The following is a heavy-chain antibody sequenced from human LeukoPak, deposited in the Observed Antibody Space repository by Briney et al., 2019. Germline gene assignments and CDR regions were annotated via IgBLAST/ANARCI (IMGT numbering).Heavy chain of an antibody. Sequence: ASVKVSCKASGYTFTSYDINWVRQATGQGHEWMGLMNPKSGNTGYAQKFQGRVTMTRNTSISTAYMELSSLRSEDTAVYYCARERIAAAGTIDYWGQGTLVTVSS. V-gene: IGHV1-8*01. CDR1: GYTFTSYD. CDR2: MNPKSGNT. CDR3: ARERIAAAGTIDY. J-gene: IGHJ4*02. D-gene: IGHD6-13*01.